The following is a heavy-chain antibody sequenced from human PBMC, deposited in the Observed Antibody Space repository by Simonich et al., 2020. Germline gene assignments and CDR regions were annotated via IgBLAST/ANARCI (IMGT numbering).Heavy chain of an antibody. CDR1: GYTFTGYY. CDR2: INPNSGGT. Sequence: QVQLVQSGAEVKKPGASVKVSCRASGYTFTGYYMHWVRQAPGQGLDWMGWINPNSGGTNYEQKFQGRVTMTRDTSISTAYMELSRLRSDDTAVYYCARVRFEAFDIWGQGTMVTVSS. J-gene: IGHJ3*02. CDR3: ARVRFEAFDI. V-gene: IGHV1-2*02.